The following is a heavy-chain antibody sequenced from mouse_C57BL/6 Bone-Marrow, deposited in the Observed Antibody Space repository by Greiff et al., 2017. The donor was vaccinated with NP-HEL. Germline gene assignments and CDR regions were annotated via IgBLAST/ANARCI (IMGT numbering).Heavy chain of an antibody. V-gene: IGHV1-76*01. J-gene: IGHJ3*01. CDR1: GYTFTDYY. Sequence: VQLQQSGAELVQPGASVKLSCKASGYTFTDYYINWVKQRPGQGLEWIARIYPGSGNTYYNEKFKGKATLTAKKSSSTAYMQLSSLTSEDSAVYYCARIGTRVVDSFAYWGQGTLLTVS. CDR3: ARIGTRVVDSFAY. D-gene: IGHD1-1*01. CDR2: IYPGSGNT.